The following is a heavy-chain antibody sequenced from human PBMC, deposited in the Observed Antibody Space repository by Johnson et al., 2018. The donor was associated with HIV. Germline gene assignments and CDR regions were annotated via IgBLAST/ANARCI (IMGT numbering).Heavy chain of an antibody. CDR3: ANGEGGSFCLSFDI. V-gene: IGHV3-30*04. CDR1: GFTFSSYA. D-gene: IGHD1-26*01. CDR2: ISYDGSNK. J-gene: IGHJ3*02. Sequence: QVQLVESGGGVVQPGRSLRLSCAASGFTFSSYAMHWVRQAPGKGLEWVAVISYDGSNKYYADAVKGRFTISRDNSKNTLYLHINTLRPEDTAVYYCANGEGGSFCLSFDIWGQGTMVTVSS.